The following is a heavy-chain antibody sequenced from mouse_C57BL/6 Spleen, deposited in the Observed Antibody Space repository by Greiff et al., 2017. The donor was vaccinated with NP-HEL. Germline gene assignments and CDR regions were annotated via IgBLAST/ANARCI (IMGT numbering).Heavy chain of an antibody. CDR1: GFTFNTYA. Sequence: DVKLVESGGGLVQPKGSLKLSCAASGFTFNTYAMHWVRQAPGKGLEWVARIRSKSSNYATYYADSVKDRFTISRDVSQSMLYLQMNNLKTEDAAMYYCVREDYYGSSYHFAYWGQGTLVTVSA. CDR3: VREDYYGSSYHFAY. D-gene: IGHD1-1*01. CDR2: IRSKSSNYAT. J-gene: IGHJ3*01. V-gene: IGHV10-3*01.